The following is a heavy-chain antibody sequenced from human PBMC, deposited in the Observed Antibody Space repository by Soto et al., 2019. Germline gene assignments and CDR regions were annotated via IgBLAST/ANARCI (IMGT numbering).Heavy chain of an antibody. CDR1: GYTFTGYY. CDR2: INPNSGGT. J-gene: IGHJ6*02. D-gene: IGHD3-3*01. Sequence: ASVKGYCKGSGYTFTGYYMHWVRQAPGQGLEWMGWINPNSGGTNYAQKFQGMVTMTRDTSISTAYMELSRLRSDDTAVYYCARDYDFWSGYYVAPYYYYYYGMDVWGQGTTVTVSS. CDR3: ARDYDFWSGYYVAPYYYYYYGMDV. V-gene: IGHV1-2*02.